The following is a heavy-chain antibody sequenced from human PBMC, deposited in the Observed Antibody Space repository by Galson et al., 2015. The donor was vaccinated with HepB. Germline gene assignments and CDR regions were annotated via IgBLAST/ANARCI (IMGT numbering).Heavy chain of an antibody. CDR1: GFTFSSYA. J-gene: IGHJ6*02. V-gene: IGHV3-30-3*01. CDR2: ISYDGSNK. CDR3: ARGVTYYYGSGRRRLFNYYGMDV. D-gene: IGHD3-10*01. Sequence: SLRLSCAASGFTFSSYAMHWVRQAPGKGLEWVAVISYDGSNKYYADSVKGRFTISRDNSKNTLYLQMNSLRAEDTAVYYCARGVTYYYGSGRRRLFNYYGMDVWGQGTTVTVSS.